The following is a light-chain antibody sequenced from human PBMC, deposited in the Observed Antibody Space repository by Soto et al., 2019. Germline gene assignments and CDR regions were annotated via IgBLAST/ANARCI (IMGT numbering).Light chain of an antibody. V-gene: IGKV3-11*01. Sequence: EIVLTQSPVTLSLSPGERATLSCRASQSVTTFLAWYQQKPGQDPRLLIYDASKSATGIPARFSGSGSGTDVTLTIISLEPEDFAVYYCQQRTNWPLTFGGGTKVEIK. J-gene: IGKJ4*01. CDR2: DAS. CDR3: QQRTNWPLT. CDR1: QSVTTF.